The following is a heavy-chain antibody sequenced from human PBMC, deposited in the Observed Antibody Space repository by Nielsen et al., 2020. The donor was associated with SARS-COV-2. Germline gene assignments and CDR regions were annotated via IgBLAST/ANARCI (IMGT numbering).Heavy chain of an antibody. CDR3: AKDLIAVIVATASPFDY. D-gene: IGHD2-15*01. CDR1: GFTFSNYA. Sequence: GGSLRLSCAASGFTFSNYAMSWVRQAPGKGLEWVSTIGGSGDITYYGDSVKGPFTISRDNSKNTLYLQMNSLRAEDTAVYYCAKDLIAVIVATASPFDYWGQGSLVTVSS. CDR2: IGGSGDIT. V-gene: IGHV3-23*01. J-gene: IGHJ4*02.